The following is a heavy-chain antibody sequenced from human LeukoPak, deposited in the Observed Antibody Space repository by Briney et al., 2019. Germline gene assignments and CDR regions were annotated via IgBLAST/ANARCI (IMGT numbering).Heavy chain of an antibody. CDR1: GASISSYY. Sequence: SEAVSLTCTVSGASISSYYWSWIRQPPGKGLEWIGYIHYSGSTNYNPSLKSRVTISVDTSKNQFSLKLSSVTAADTAVYYCASAGSSSSSYYFDYWGQGTLVTVSS. J-gene: IGHJ4*02. CDR2: IHYSGST. V-gene: IGHV4-59*12. D-gene: IGHD6-6*01. CDR3: ASAGSSSSSYYFDY.